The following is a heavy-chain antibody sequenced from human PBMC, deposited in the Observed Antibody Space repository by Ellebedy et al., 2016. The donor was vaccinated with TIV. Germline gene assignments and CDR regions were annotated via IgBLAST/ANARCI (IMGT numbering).Heavy chain of an antibody. V-gene: IGHV1-3*01. CDR1: GYTFTSYT. D-gene: IGHD3-10*01. J-gene: IGHJ4*02. CDR3: ATHATLVRGVNAIGIFDY. Sequence: AASVKVSCKASGYTFTSYTMHWVRQAPGQRLEWMGWIHGGIGNTKYSQKFPGRITITRDTSASTAYLEVSSLRSEDTAVYYCATHATLVRGVNAIGIFDYWGQGTLVTVSS. CDR2: IHGGIGNT.